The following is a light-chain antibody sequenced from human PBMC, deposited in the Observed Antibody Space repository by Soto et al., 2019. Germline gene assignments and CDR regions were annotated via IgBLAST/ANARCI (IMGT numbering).Light chain of an antibody. CDR3: AAWDDRLSDLL. V-gene: IGLV2-14*02. Sequence: QSALTQPASVSGSPGQSITISCTGTSSDVGSYNLVSWYQQHPGKAPKLMIYEGSKRPSGVSNRFSGSKSGTSASLAISGLQSEDEADYYCAAWDDRLSDLLFGGGTKLTVL. J-gene: IGLJ2*01. CDR2: EGS. CDR1: SSDVGSYNL.